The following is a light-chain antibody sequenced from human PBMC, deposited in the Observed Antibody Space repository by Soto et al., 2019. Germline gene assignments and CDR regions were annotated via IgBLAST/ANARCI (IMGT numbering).Light chain of an antibody. Sequence: DIKMTQSPSSLSASVGERVTLTCQASEDVSDYVNWYQQKPGRAPKLLIYDASKLETGVPSRFSGRGSGTDFSFTIRDLQPEDFATYYCQLYKNVILTFGGGTRVDI. J-gene: IGKJ4*01. V-gene: IGKV1-33*01. CDR1: EDVSDY. CDR2: DAS. CDR3: QLYKNVILT.